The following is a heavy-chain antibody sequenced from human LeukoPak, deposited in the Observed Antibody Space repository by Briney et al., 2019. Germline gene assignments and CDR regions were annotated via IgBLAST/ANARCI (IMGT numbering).Heavy chain of an antibody. J-gene: IGHJ4*01. Sequence: GGSLRLSCAASGFTFIAYGMQWVPQAPAKGLVWVSRINPDGSRTSYADSVRGRFTVSRDNDKNTLYLQVNSLRAEDTAVYFCTKELPREVALDYWGQGTLVTVSS. V-gene: IGHV3-74*01. CDR2: INPDGSRT. CDR3: TKELPREVALDY. D-gene: IGHD1-26*01. CDR1: GFTFIAYG.